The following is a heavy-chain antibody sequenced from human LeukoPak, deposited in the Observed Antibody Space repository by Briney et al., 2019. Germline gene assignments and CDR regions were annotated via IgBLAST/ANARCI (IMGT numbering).Heavy chain of an antibody. CDR1: GYSFTSYW. D-gene: IGHD2/OR15-2a*01. V-gene: IGHV5-10-1*01. CDR3: ATGQNIGQADY. Sequence: GESLQISSKGSGYSFTSYWISWVRRMPGKGREWMGRIDPSDSYTNYSPSFQGHLTISADKSISTAYLQWSSLKASDTAMYYCATGQNIGQADYWGQGTLVTVSS. CDR2: IDPSDSYT. J-gene: IGHJ4*02.